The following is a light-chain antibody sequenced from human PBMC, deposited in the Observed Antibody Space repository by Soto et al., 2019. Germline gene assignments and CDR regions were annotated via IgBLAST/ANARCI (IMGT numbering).Light chain of an antibody. CDR3: HHYSNWPPT. V-gene: IGKV3-15*01. CDR1: ESVNRN. Sequence: EVVMTQSPATLSVSPGERVTLSFRASESVNRNLAWYHQNPGQGPSRLIYYASTRATFVPDWFTGSGSGTEFTLTMSSLQSDDFGIYHGHHYSNWPPTFGPGTKVYI. J-gene: IGKJ3*01. CDR2: YAS.